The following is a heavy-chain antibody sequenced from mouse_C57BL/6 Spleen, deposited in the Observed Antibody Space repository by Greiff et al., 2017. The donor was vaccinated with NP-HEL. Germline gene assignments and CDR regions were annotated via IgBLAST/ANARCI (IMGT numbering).Heavy chain of an antibody. V-gene: IGHV3-1*01. CDR3: ARGEDYFDY. CDR1: GYSITSGYD. Sequence: EVQLVESGPGMVKPSQSLSLSCTVTGYSITSGYDWHWIRHFPGNKLEWMGYISYSGSTNYNPSLKSRISITHDTSKNHFFLKLHSMTTDDTATYYCARGEDYFDYWGQGTTLTVSS. J-gene: IGHJ2*01. CDR2: ISYSGST.